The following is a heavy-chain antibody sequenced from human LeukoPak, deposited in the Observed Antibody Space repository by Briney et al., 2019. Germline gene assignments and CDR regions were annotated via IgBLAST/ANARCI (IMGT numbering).Heavy chain of an antibody. Sequence: ASVKVSCKASGYTFTGCYIHWVRLAPGQGLERMGWINPNSGGTNYAQKFQVRVTMTRVASLSTAYMELTRLGSDDTAIYYCARAQWLDYRLWDDYWGQGTLVTVSS. CDR2: INPNSGGT. CDR1: GYTFTGCY. D-gene: IGHD5-12*01. J-gene: IGHJ4*02. V-gene: IGHV1-2*02. CDR3: ARAQWLDYRLWDDY.